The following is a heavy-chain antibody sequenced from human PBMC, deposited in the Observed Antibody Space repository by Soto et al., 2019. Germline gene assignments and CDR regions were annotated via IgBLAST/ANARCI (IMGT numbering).Heavy chain of an antibody. CDR3: ARGHIVVVTANLGGMDV. Sequence: QVQLVQSGAEVKKPGASVKVSYKASGYTFTSYGISWVRQAPGQGLEWMGWISAYNGNTNYAQKLQGRVTMTTDTSTSTAYMELRSLRSDDTAVYYCARGHIVVVTANLGGMDVWGQGTTVTVSS. CDR2: ISAYNGNT. D-gene: IGHD2-21*02. V-gene: IGHV1-18*01. CDR1: GYTFTSYG. J-gene: IGHJ6*02.